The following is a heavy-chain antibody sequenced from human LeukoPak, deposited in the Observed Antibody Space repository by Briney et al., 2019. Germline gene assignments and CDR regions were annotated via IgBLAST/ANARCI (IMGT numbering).Heavy chain of an antibody. D-gene: IGHD2-8*01. J-gene: IGHJ4*02. V-gene: IGHV3-7*04. CDR2: ITHDGSEK. Sequence: QAGGSLRLSCAASGFSFSTYWMSWVRQAPGKGLEWVASITHDGSEKYYVDSVKGRFTISRDNAKNSLYLQMNSLRAEDTAVYYCARDRWGLLGGDFWGQGTLVTVSS. CDR3: ARDRWGLLGGDF. CDR1: GFSFSTYW.